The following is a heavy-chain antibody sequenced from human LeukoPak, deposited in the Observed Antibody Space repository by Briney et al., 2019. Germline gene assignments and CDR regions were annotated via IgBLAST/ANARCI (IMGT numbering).Heavy chain of an antibody. CDR1: GYTFTGYY. D-gene: IGHD3-10*01. CDR3: ARAVTMVRGVRFNNWFDP. Sequence: GASVKVSCKASGYTFTGYYMHWVRQAPGQGLEWMGWINPNSGGTNYAQKFQGRVTMTRDTSISTAYMELSRLRSDDTAVYYCARAVTMVRGVRFNNWFDPWGQGTLVTVSS. J-gene: IGHJ5*02. V-gene: IGHV1-2*02. CDR2: INPNSGGT.